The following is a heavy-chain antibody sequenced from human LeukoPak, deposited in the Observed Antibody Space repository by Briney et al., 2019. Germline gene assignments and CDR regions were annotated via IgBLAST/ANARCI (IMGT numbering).Heavy chain of an antibody. CDR1: GFTFSSYA. Sequence: QAGGSLRLSCAASGFTFSSYAMSWVRQAPGKGLEWVSAISGSGGSTYYADSVKGRFTISRDNSKNTLYLQMNSLRAEDTAVYYCAKEHEQPGYCSGGSCYPPFFDYWGQGTLVTVSS. CDR3: AKEHEQPGYCSGGSCYPPFFDY. J-gene: IGHJ4*02. D-gene: IGHD2-15*01. V-gene: IGHV3-23*01. CDR2: ISGSGGST.